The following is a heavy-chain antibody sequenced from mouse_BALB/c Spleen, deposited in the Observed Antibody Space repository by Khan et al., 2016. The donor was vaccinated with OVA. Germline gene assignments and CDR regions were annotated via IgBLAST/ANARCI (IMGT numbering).Heavy chain of an antibody. J-gene: IGHJ3*01. D-gene: IGHD2-14*01. V-gene: IGHV1-4*01. CDR1: GYTFTSYT. Sequence: QVQLQQSGAELARPGASVKMSCKASGYTFTSYTIHWIKLRPGQGLEWIGYINPSNAYTNYNQRFKDKATLTADKSSTTAYIPLGSLTSDDSAVDYGVRDGAYHRNDGWVAYWGLGTLVTVSA. CDR3: VRDGAYHRNDGWVAY. CDR2: INPSNAYT.